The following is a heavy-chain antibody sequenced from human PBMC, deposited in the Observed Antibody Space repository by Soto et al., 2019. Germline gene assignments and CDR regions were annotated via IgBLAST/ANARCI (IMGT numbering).Heavy chain of an antibody. D-gene: IGHD3-10*01. CDR1: GFTFSTYS. V-gene: IGHV3-48*02. CDR3: ARGVYGSGSYYAQAIDY. Sequence: EVQLVESGGGLVQPGGSLRLSCAASGFTFSTYSMNWVRQAPGKGLEWLSYISTTGSTIFYADSVKGRFTISRDNAKNSLYLQMNSLRDEDTAVYYCARGVYGSGSYYAQAIDYWGQGTLVTVSS. J-gene: IGHJ4*02. CDR2: ISTTGSTI.